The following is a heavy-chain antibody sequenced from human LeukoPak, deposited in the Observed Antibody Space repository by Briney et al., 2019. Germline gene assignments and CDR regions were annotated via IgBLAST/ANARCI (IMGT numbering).Heavy chain of an antibody. CDR3: AKGREIRIAVAGTDFDY. CDR2: IRYDASNK. Sequence: GGSLRLSCAASGFTFSSYGMHWVRQAPGKGLDWVAFIRYDASNKYYADSVKGRFTISRDNSKNTLYLQMNSLRGEDTAVYYCAKGREIRIAVAGTDFDYWGQGTLVTVSS. CDR1: GFTFSSYG. V-gene: IGHV3-30*02. J-gene: IGHJ4*02. D-gene: IGHD6-19*01.